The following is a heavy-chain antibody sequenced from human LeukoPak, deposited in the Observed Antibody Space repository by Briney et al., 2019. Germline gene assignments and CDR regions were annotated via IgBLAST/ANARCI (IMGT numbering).Heavy chain of an antibody. V-gene: IGHV1-8*01. CDR1: GYTLTSYD. Sequence: ASVKVSCKASGYTLTSYDINWVRQATGQGLEWMGWMNPNSGNTGYAQKFQGRVTMTRNTSISTAYMELSSLRSEDTAVYYCARGSAQLTNYYYYGMDVWGQGTTVTVSS. CDR2: MNPNSGNT. CDR3: ARGSAQLTNYYYYGMDV. J-gene: IGHJ6*02. D-gene: IGHD2-2*01.